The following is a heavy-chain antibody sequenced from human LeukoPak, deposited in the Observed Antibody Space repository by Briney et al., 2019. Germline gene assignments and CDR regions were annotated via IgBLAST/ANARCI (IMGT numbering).Heavy chain of an antibody. Sequence: SETLSLTCAVYGGSFSGYYWCWIRQPPGKGLEWIGEINHSGSTNYNPSLKSRVTISVDTSKNQFSLKLSSVTAADTAVYYCARGDRITGTTGTASDYWGQGTLVTVSS. CDR2: INHSGST. V-gene: IGHV4-34*01. CDR3: ARGDRITGTTGTASDY. J-gene: IGHJ4*02. CDR1: GGSFSGYY. D-gene: IGHD1-7*01.